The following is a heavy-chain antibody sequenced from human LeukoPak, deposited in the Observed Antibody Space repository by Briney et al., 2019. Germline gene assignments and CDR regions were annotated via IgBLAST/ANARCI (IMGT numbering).Heavy chain of an antibody. Sequence: GGSLRPSCAASGFTFSSYEMTWVRQAPGKGLEWISYISGSGSATSYADSVKGRFSIARDNAENSLSLQLNSLRAEDTAVYYCARVGVGATPFDYWGQGTLVTVSS. V-gene: IGHV3-48*03. CDR1: GFTFSSYE. J-gene: IGHJ4*02. CDR2: ISGSGSAT. D-gene: IGHD1-26*01. CDR3: ARVGVGATPFDY.